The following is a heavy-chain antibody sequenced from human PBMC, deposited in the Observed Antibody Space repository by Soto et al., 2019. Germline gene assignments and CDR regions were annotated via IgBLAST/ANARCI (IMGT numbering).Heavy chain of an antibody. J-gene: IGHJ5*02. CDR1: GDSVSSNSAA. CDR2: TYYRSKWYT. V-gene: IGHV6-1*01. Sequence: PSQTLSLTCAISGDSVSSNSAAWNWIRQSPSRGLEWLGRTYYRSKWYTDYAVSVKSRISINPDTSKNQLSLQLDSVTPEDTAVYYCARDRRSGTYNYNWFDPWGQGTLVTVS. CDR3: ARDRRSGTYNYNWFDP. D-gene: IGHD1-26*01.